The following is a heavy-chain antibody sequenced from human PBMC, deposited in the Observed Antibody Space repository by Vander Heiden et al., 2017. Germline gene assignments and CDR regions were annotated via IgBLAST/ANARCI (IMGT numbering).Heavy chain of an antibody. J-gene: IGHJ4*02. CDR3: ARGSTTVTPIFDY. CDR2: IWYDGSNK. V-gene: IGHV3-33*01. D-gene: IGHD4-17*01. Sequence: QVQLVESGGGVVQPGRSLRLSCAASGFPFSSYGMHWVRQAPGKGLEWVAVIWYDGSNKYYADSVKGRFTISRDNSKNTLYLQMNSLRAEDTAVYYCARGSTTVTPIFDYWGQGTLVTVSS. CDR1: GFPFSSYG.